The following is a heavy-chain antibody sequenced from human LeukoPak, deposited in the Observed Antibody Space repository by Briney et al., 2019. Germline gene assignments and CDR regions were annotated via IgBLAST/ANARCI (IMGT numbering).Heavy chain of an antibody. CDR3: AKNGAYSYEDYFDY. J-gene: IGHJ4*02. CDR1: GFTFSSYS. D-gene: IGHD5-18*01. V-gene: IGHV3-21*04. Sequence: GGSLRLSCAASGFTFSSYSMNWVRQAPGKGLEWVSSISSSSSYIYYADSVKGRFTISRDNAKNSLYLQTNSLRAEDTAIYYCAKNGAYSYEDYFDYWGQGTLVTVSS. CDR2: ISSSSSYI.